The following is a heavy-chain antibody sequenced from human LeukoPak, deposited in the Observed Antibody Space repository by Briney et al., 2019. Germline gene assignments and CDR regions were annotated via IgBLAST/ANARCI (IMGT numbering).Heavy chain of an antibody. CDR1: GLTFSSYG. CDR2: KRYEGRNI. J-gene: IGHJ3*02. V-gene: IGHV3-30*02. Sequence: GGSLRLSCAASGLTFSSYGMHCVRQAPGKGLEWVAFKRYEGRNIYYADFVKGRFTLYRDISENTLYLQMNSVRAEDTAVKYCAKGRRGDIWGQGTIVTVSS. CDR3: AKGRRGDI.